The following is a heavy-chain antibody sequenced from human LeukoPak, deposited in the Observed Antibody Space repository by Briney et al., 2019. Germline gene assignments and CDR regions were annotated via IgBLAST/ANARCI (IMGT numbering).Heavy chain of an antibody. J-gene: IGHJ4*02. D-gene: IGHD6-19*01. CDR2: INHSGST. Sequence: PSETLSLTCAVYGGSFSGYYWSWIRQPPGKGLEWIGEINHSGSTNYNPSLKSRVTISVDTSKNQFSLKLSSVTAADTAVYYCARELIAVAGTGGDYRGQGTLVTVSS. CDR3: ARELIAVAGTGGDY. V-gene: IGHV4-34*01. CDR1: GGSFSGYY.